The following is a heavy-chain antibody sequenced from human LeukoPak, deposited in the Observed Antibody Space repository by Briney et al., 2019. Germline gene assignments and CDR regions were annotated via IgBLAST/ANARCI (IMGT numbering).Heavy chain of an antibody. CDR3: ARGGPKVAAAGLGY. J-gene: IGHJ4*02. V-gene: IGHV3-30-3*01. CDR1: GLTFSSYA. CDR2: ISYDGSNK. Sequence: GGSLRLSCAASGLTFSSYAMHWVRQAPGKGLEWVAVISYDGSNKYYADSVKGRFTISRDNSKNTLYLQMNSLRAEDTAVYYCARGGPKVAAAGLGYWGQGTLVTVSS. D-gene: IGHD6-13*01.